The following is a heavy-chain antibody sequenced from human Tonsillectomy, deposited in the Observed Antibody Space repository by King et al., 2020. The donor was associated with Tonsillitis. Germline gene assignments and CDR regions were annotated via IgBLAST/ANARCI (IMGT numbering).Heavy chain of an antibody. V-gene: IGHV4-59*08. CDR1: GGSISSYY. J-gene: IGHJ2*01. D-gene: IGHD5-24*01. CDR2: VHYSGST. Sequence: QLQESGPGLVKPSETLSLTCSVSGGSISSYYWSWIRQPPGKGLEWIGYVHYSGSTNYNPSLKSRVTISVDTSKNQFSLKLNSVTAADTAVYYCASVLQTSYWYFDLWGRGTLVTVSS. CDR3: ASVLQTSYWYFDL.